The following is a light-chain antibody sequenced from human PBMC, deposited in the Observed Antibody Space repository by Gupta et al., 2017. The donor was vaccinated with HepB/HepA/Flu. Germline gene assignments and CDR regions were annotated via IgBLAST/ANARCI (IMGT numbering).Light chain of an antibody. CDR1: SSNIEGNT. CDR3: GAWDDNLNGWM. Sequence: QSVLTQPPSVSGTPGQRVTISCSGSSSNIEGNTLNWYQQLPGTAPKLLIYSNNQRPSGVPDRFSASKSGPSTSLAISGLQSDDEADYYCGAWDDNLNGWMFGGGTKLTVL. CDR2: SNN. J-gene: IGLJ3*02. V-gene: IGLV1-44*01.